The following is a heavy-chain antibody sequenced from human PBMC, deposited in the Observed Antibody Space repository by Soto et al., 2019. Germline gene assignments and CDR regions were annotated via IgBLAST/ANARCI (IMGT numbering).Heavy chain of an antibody. J-gene: IGHJ4*02. V-gene: IGHV4-39*01. CDR3: ARQIYDSSGYYYAY. Sequence: QMQLQESGPGLVKPSETLSLTCTVSGGSISNSSYYWGWIRQPPGQGLEWLGTIYSLGNTYYNPSHKSRVTISVDKSKSQLFLKLSSVTAPDPAVYYCARQIYDSSGYYYAYWGQGTLVTVSS. CDR2: IYSLGNT. D-gene: IGHD3-22*01. CDR1: GGSISNSSYY.